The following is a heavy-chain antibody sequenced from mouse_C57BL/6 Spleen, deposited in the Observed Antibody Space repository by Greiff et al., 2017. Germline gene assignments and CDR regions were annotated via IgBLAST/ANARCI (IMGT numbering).Heavy chain of an antibody. Sequence: QAQLQQPGAELVRPGSSVKLSCKASGYTFTSYWMNWVKQRPIQGLDWKGNIDPSDSETHYNQKFKDKATLTVDKSSSPAYMQLSRLTSEDSAVYYCARGGLCWFAYWGQGTLVTVSA. J-gene: IGHJ3*01. CDR1: GYTFTSYW. V-gene: IGHV1-52*01. CDR3: ARGGLCWFAY. CDR2: IDPSDSET.